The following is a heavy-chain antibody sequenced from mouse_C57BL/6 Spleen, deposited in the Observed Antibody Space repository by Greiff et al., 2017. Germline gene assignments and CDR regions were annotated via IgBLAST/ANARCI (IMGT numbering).Heavy chain of an antibody. V-gene: IGHV3-6*01. CDR3: AGNWDGFAY. J-gene: IGHJ3*01. D-gene: IGHD4-1*02. CDR1: GYSITSGYY. Sequence: EVKLVESGPGLVNPSQSLSLTCSVTGYSITSGYYWNWIRQFPGNKLEWMGYISYDGSDNYNPSLKNRISITRDTSKIQFFLKLNSVTTEDTATYYCAGNWDGFAYWGQGTLVTVSA. CDR2: ISYDGSD.